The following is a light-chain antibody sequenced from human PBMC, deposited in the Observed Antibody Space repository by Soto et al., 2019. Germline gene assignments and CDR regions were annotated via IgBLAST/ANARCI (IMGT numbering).Light chain of an antibody. CDR3: PQTYTAPGT. J-gene: IGKJ1*01. CDR1: QNITKF. V-gene: IGKV1-39*01. CDR2: VTS. Sequence: DIQMTQSPSSLSASVGDRVTVTCRPSQNITKFLNWYQEKPGKAPKVLIYVTSNLENGVPSRFSGSGSGTEFTLTISSLQPEDFATYYCPQTYTAPGTFGQGTRVEV.